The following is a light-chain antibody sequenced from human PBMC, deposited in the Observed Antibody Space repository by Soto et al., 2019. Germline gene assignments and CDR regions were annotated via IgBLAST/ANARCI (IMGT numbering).Light chain of an antibody. J-gene: IGKJ1*01. Sequence: DIQMTQSPSSLSASVGDRVTITCRASQSISTYLNWYQQKPGEAPNLLIYDVSSLQSGVPSRFSGSGSGTDFPLTISSLQPVDFATYYCQQYFSSSPTFGQGTKVDIK. CDR3: QQYFSSSPT. V-gene: IGKV1-39*01. CDR1: QSISTY. CDR2: DVS.